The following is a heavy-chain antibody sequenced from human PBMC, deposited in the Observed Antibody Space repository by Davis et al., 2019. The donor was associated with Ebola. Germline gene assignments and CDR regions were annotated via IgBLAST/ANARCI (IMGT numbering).Heavy chain of an antibody. CDR3: SREVRVGFSPMDL. CDR2: ANSDGSTT. J-gene: IGHJ6*04. D-gene: IGHD5-18*01. Sequence: GESLKISCAASGFTFINYWMHWVRQAPGKGLEWVSRANSDGSTTGYGDSVKGRFTISRDNARNTLYLQMNSLRAEDTAVYYCSREVRVGFSPMDLWGTGTTVTVSS. V-gene: IGHV3-74*01. CDR1: GFTFINYW.